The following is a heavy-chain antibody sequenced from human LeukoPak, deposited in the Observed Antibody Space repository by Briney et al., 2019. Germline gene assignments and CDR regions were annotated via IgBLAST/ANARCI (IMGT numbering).Heavy chain of an antibody. Sequence: SETLSLTCTVSGGSITPYYWGWIRQPPGQGLEWIGYIYHSGSTNYNPSLKSRLTISIDTSKYQFSLRLISVTAADTAVYYCARVPSRMGSSCVYYGMDVWGQGTTVTVSS. CDR1: GGSITPYY. CDR3: ARVPSRMGSSCVYYGMDV. J-gene: IGHJ6*02. V-gene: IGHV4-59*01. D-gene: IGHD2-15*01. CDR2: IYHSGST.